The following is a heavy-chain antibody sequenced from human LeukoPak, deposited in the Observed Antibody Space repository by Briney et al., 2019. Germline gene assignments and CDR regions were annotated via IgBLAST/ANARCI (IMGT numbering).Heavy chain of an antibody. D-gene: IGHD6-19*01. CDR1: GFTFSSYA. CDR2: ISGSGGST. CDR3: AKDGFRIAVAIAVDY. V-gene: IGHV3-23*01. Sequence: GGSPRLSCAASGFTFSSYAMSWVRQAPGKGLEWVSAISGSGGSTYYADSVKGRFTISRDNSKNTLYLQMNSLRAEDTAVYYCAKDGFRIAVAIAVDYWGQGTLVTVSS. J-gene: IGHJ4*02.